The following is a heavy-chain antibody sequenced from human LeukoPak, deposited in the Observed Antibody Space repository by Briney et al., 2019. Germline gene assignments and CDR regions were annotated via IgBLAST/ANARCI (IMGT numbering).Heavy chain of an antibody. Sequence: GGSLRLSCAASGLTFSSYWMSWVRQAPGKGLEWVANIKQDGSEKYYVDSVKGRFTISRDNAKNSLYLQMNSLRAEDTAVYYCAREGDYYCSGGSCYDYWGQGTLVTVSS. D-gene: IGHD2-15*01. CDR3: AREGDYYCSGGSCYDY. CDR1: GLTFSSYW. J-gene: IGHJ4*02. CDR2: IKQDGSEK. V-gene: IGHV3-7*01.